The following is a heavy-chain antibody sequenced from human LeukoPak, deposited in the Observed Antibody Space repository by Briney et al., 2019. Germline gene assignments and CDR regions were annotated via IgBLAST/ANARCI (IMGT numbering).Heavy chain of an antibody. CDR3: VRGGSRSCSTCYSDAFDI. Sequence: GGSLRFSCAASGFSFRAYWMNWVRQAPGKGLEWVANIKQDGSEKYFGDSVKGRFTLSRDNADNSLYLQMDSLRDEDTAVYYCVRGGSRSCSTCYSDAFDIWGRGTMVAVSS. V-gene: IGHV3-7*01. D-gene: IGHD2-15*01. CDR2: IKQDGSEK. J-gene: IGHJ3*02. CDR1: GFSFRAYW.